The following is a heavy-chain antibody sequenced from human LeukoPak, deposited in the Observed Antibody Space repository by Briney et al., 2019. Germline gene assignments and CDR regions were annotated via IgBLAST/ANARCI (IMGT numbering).Heavy chain of an antibody. Sequence: GGSLRLSCAASGFTFSSYGMHWVRQAPGKGLEWVAVIWYDGSKEYYGDSMKGRFTISRDNSKNTLSLQMNSLRAEDTAVYYCARDRSYDSSGPDYWGQGTQVTVSS. CDR1: GFTFSSYG. D-gene: IGHD3-22*01. J-gene: IGHJ4*02. CDR2: IWYDGSKE. CDR3: ARDRSYDSSGPDY. V-gene: IGHV3-33*01.